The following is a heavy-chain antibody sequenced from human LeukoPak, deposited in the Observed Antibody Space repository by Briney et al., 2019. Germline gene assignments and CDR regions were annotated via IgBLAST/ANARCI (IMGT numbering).Heavy chain of an antibody. J-gene: IGHJ5*02. D-gene: IGHD6-13*01. CDR2: IIPIFGTA. CDR1: GGTFSSYA. Sequence: GASVKVSCKASGGTFSSYAISWVRQAPGQGPEWMGGIIPIFGTANYAQKFQGRVTITADESTSTAYMELSSLRSEDTAVYYCARGASGIAAAGEGYWFDPWGQGTLVTVSS. CDR3: ARGASGIAAAGEGYWFDP. V-gene: IGHV1-69*13.